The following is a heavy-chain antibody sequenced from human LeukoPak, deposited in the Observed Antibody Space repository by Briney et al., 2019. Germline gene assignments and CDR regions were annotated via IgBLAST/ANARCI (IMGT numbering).Heavy chain of an antibody. V-gene: IGHV1-18*01. Sequence: ASVKVSCKTSGYTFTNFGISWVRQAPGQGLEWMGWISAYNGDTNYAQNLQGRVTMTTDTSTNTAYMELRSLRSDDTAVYYCARGLSGDLDYWGQGTLVTVSS. CDR2: ISAYNGDT. D-gene: IGHD3-10*01. CDR3: ARGLSGDLDY. CDR1: GYTFTNFG. J-gene: IGHJ4*02.